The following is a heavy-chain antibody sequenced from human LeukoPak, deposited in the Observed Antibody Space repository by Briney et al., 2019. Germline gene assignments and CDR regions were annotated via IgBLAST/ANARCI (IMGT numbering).Heavy chain of an antibody. J-gene: IGHJ4*02. CDR2: ISDSGGRT. CDR1: GITLSNYG. V-gene: IGHV3-23*01. CDR3: AKRGVVIRVILVGFHKEAYYFDS. D-gene: IGHD3-22*01. Sequence: GGSLRLSCAVSGITLSNYGMSWVRQAPGKGLEWVAGISDSGGRTKYADPVKGRFTISRDNPKNTPYLQMNSLRPEDTAVYFCAKRGVVIRVILVGFHKEAYYFDSWGQGVLVTVSS.